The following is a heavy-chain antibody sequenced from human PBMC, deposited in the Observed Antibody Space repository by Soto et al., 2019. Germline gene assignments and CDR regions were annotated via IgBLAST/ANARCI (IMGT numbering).Heavy chain of an antibody. D-gene: IGHD3-3*01. CDR3: ASVVTVYGVIAFDI. J-gene: IGHJ3*02. V-gene: IGHV3-33*01. CDR1: GFTFRTYG. CDR2: IWHDGSQK. Sequence: QVQLEESGGGVVQPGRSLRLSCGASGFTFRTYGMHWVRQAPGKGLEWVAVIWHDGSQKYYAESVRGRFTVSRVNLKSTLYLQMNSLRVEDTAVYYCASVVTVYGVIAFDIWGQGTMVTVSS.